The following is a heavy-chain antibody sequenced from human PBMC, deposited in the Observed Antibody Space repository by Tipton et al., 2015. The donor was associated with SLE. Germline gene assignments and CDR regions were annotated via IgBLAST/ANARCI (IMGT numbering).Heavy chain of an antibody. Sequence: LRLSCTVSGDSISSGSDCWSWIRQPAQKGLEWLGRVCNGRGTDYSPSLQSRVTVSLDTSRNQVSLKMSFVTAADSAVYFCARDQASTGNPTVFDYWGQGTLVTVSS. J-gene: IGHJ4*02. CDR1: GDSISSGSDC. CDR2: VCNGRGT. V-gene: IGHV4-61*02. D-gene: IGHD3-9*01. CDR3: ARDQASTGNPTVFDY.